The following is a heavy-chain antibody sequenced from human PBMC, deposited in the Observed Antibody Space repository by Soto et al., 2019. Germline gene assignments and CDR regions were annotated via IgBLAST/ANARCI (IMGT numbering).Heavy chain of an antibody. CDR3: ANRRVKGAIFTVYYDVFDI. CDR2: IYWDDDQ. Sequence: SGPRLVNRPQTLTLTCTFSGFSLTTRGVGVGWIRQPPGKALEWLALIYWDDDQRYSPSLKSRLTITKDTSKNQVVLTMTNMAPVDTATHSCANRRVKGAIFTVYYDVFDIYGQGTMVTVSS. J-gene: IGHJ3*02. D-gene: IGHD3-9*01. CDR1: GFSLTTRGVG. V-gene: IGHV2-5*02.